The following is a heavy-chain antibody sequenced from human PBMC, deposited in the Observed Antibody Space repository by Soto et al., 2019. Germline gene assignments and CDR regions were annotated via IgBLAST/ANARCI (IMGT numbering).Heavy chain of an antibody. V-gene: IGHV4-61*01. Sequence: PSETLSLTCTVSGGSVSSGSYYWSWIRQPPGKGLEWIGYIYYSGSTNYNPSLKSRVTISVDTSKNQFSLKLSSVTAADTAVYYCARHSSGWYRGIKNNWFDPWGQGTLVTVSS. J-gene: IGHJ5*02. CDR3: ARHSSGWYRGIKNNWFDP. D-gene: IGHD6-19*01. CDR1: GGSVSSGSYY. CDR2: IYYSGST.